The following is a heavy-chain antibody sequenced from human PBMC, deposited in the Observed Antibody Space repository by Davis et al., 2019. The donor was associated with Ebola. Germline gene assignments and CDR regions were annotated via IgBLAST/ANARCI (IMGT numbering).Heavy chain of an antibody. CDR2: ISSSSSYI. J-gene: IGHJ4*02. V-gene: IGHV3-21*01. Sequence: GGSLRLSCAASGFTFSSYSMNWVRQAPGKGLEWVSSISSSSSYIYYADSVKGRFTISRDNAKNSLYLQMNSLRAEDTAVYYCARVLEAIAAAEFDYWGQGTLVTVSS. D-gene: IGHD6-13*01. CDR3: ARVLEAIAAAEFDY. CDR1: GFTFSSYS.